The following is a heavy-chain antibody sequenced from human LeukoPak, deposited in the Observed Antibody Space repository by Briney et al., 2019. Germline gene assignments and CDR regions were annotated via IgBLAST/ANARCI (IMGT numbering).Heavy chain of an antibody. Sequence: PSETLSLTCTVSGGSISSYYWSWIRQPPGKGLEWIGEINHSGSTNYNPSLKSRVTISVDTSKNQFSLKLSSVTAADTAVYYCARGQIDCSGGSCNAHYYYYGMDAWGQGTTVTVSS. CDR2: INHSGST. CDR3: ARGQIDCSGGSCNAHYYYYGMDA. CDR1: GGSISSYY. V-gene: IGHV4-34*01. D-gene: IGHD2-15*01. J-gene: IGHJ6*02.